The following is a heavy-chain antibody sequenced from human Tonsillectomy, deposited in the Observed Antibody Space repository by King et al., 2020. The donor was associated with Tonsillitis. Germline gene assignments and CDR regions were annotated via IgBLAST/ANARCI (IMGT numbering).Heavy chain of an antibody. D-gene: IGHD3-22*01. V-gene: IGHV4-30-4*01. CDR3: ARACYDSAFVS. J-gene: IGHJ4*02. Sequence: QLQESGPGLVKPSQTLSLTCTVSGGSISSGDYYWRWIRQPPGQGLEWIGYIYYSGRTYYNPSHKSRVTIALDTSKTQFSLKLTSVTAADTVVYYCARACYDSAFVSWGQGTLVTVSS. CDR1: GGSISSGDYY. CDR2: IYYSGRT.